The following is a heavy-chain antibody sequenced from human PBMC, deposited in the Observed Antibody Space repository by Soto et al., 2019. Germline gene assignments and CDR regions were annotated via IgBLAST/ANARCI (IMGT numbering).Heavy chain of an antibody. J-gene: IGHJ5*02. CDR3: VKNSGWFNT. V-gene: IGHV3-23*01. Sequence: PVGSLRLSCAASGFMFSTTDMSWVRQAPGKGLEWLTTIEGSGEITYYADSVKGQFTISRDNSKSTVYLQMDSLTADDTAVYFCVKNSGWFNTWGQGTPVTVSS. CDR2: IEGSGEIT. CDR1: GFMFSTTD. D-gene: IGHD3-10*01.